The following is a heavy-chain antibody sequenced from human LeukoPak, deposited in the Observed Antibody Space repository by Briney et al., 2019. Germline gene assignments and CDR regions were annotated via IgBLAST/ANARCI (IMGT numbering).Heavy chain of an antibody. CDR3: ARDLEIPGSYYGSGTPGGFDY. D-gene: IGHD3-10*01. J-gene: IGHJ4*02. CDR2: IHYSGSA. CDR1: GGSFSGYY. V-gene: IGHV4-34*01. Sequence: SETLSLTCAVYGGSFSGYYWTWIRQPPGKGLEWIGEIHYSGSATYNPSLKSRVTISVDTSKNQFSLKLSSVTAADTAVYYCARDLEIPGSYYGSGTPGGFDYWGQGTLVTVSS.